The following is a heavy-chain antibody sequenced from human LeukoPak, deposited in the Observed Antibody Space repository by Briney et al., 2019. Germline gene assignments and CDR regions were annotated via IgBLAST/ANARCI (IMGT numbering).Heavy chain of an antibody. CDR2: ISAYNGNT. CDR1: GYTFTSYG. Sequence: ASVKVSCKASGYTFTSYGISWVRQAPGQGLEWMGWISAYNGNTNYAQKLQGRGTMTTDTSTSTAYMELRSLRSDDTAVYYCARDTPSLLWFGELFNYYYYGMDVWGQGTTVTVSS. J-gene: IGHJ6*02. D-gene: IGHD3-10*01. CDR3: ARDTPSLLWFGELFNYYYYGMDV. V-gene: IGHV1-18*01.